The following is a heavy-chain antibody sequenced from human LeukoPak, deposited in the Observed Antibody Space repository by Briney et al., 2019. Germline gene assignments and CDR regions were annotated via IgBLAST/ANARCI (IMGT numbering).Heavy chain of an antibody. CDR2: INPSGGST. CDR3: ARARGSIAAAGPLGG. J-gene: IGHJ4*02. Sequence: ASVKVSCKASGYTFTSYYMHWVRQAPGQGLEWMGIINPSGGSTSYAQKFQGRVTMTRDTSTSTVYMELSSLRSEDTAVYYCARARGSIAAAGPLGGWGQGTLVTVSS. CDR1: GYTFTSYY. V-gene: IGHV1-46*01. D-gene: IGHD6-13*01.